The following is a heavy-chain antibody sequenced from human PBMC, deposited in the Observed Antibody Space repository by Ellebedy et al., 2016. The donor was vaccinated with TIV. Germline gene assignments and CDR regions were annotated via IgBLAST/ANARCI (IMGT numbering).Heavy chain of an antibody. CDR1: EFAFETDW. CDR2: INPDGSDT. V-gene: IGHV3-7*03. J-gene: IGHJ4*02. Sequence: GESLKISCAASEFAFETDWMTSVRQAPGKGLEWVANINPDGSDTYHVDSVKGRFTMSRDNAKNTLYLQMNSLRAEDTAVYYCARDPRIPDYWGQGTLVTVSS. D-gene: IGHD2-21*01. CDR3: ARDPRIPDY.